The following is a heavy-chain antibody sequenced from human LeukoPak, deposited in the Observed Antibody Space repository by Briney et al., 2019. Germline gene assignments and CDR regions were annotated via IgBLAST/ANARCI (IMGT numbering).Heavy chain of an antibody. V-gene: IGHV3-53*01. CDR1: GFTVSSNY. D-gene: IGHD6-13*01. J-gene: IGHJ4*02. Sequence: GGSLRLSCAASGFTVSSNYMSWVRQAPGKGLEWVSVIYSGGSTYYADSVKGRFTISRDNSKNTLYLQVNSLRAEDTAVYYCARDKAAAGTFDYWGQGTLVTVSS. CDR2: IYSGGST. CDR3: ARDKAAAGTFDY.